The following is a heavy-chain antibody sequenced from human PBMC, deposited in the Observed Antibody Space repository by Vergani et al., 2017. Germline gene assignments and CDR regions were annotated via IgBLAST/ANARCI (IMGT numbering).Heavy chain of an antibody. CDR3: ARGLKPELLYAFDI. Sequence: QVQLVQSGAEVKKPGSSVKVSCKASGGTFSSYALSWVRRAPGQGLEWMGGIIPIFGTANYAQKFQGRVTITADESTSTAYMELSSLRSENTAVYYCARGLKPELLYAFDIWGQGTMVTVSS. V-gene: IGHV1-69*01. D-gene: IGHD1-26*01. J-gene: IGHJ3*02. CDR2: IIPIFGTA. CDR1: GGTFSSYA.